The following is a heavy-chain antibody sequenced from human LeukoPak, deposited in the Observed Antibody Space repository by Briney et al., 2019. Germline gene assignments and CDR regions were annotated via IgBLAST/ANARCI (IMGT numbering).Heavy chain of an antibody. D-gene: IGHD5-24*01. J-gene: IGHJ4*02. Sequence: GGSLRLSCTASGFSFSSFAMSWVRQAPGKGLEWVSSISFAAVTTYYADSVKGRFTTSRDNSKNTLYLQMNNLRAEDTAVYFCAKDPQVIINFYFESWGQGTLVTVSS. CDR3: AKDPQVIINFYFES. CDR2: ISFAAVTT. V-gene: IGHV3-23*01. CDR1: GFSFSSFA.